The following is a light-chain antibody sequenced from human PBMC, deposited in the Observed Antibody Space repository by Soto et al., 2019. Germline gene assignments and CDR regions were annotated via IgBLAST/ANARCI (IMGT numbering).Light chain of an antibody. CDR2: AAS. CDR3: QQSHGIPYT. Sequence: DIQMTQSPSSLSASVGDRVTITCRESQTISTYLNWYQEEPGKAPKLLIYAASSLQSGVPSRFSVSGSGTDFTLTISSLQPEDFAAYYCQQSHGIPYTFGQGTKLEIK. J-gene: IGKJ2*01. CDR1: QTISTY. V-gene: IGKV1-39*01.